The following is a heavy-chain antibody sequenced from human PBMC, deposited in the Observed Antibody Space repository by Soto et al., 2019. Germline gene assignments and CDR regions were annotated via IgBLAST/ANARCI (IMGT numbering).Heavy chain of an antibody. D-gene: IGHD2-21*01. V-gene: IGHV2-5*02. CDR2: IYGDDNR. CDR1: GFSLTTNEVG. J-gene: IGHJ4*02. Sequence: GSGPTLVNPTQTLTLTCSFSGFSLTTNEVGVGWIRQPPGKALEWLAVIYGDDNRLYNPSLKNRVTIMKDTSKNHVVLIMTYMDPMDTGTYYCAHRLPRGSGLLYFDFWGQGIVVTSPQ. CDR3: AHRLPRGSGLLYFDF.